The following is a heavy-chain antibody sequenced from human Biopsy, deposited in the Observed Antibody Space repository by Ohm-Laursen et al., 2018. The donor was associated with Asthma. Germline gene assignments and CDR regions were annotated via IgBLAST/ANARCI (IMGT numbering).Heavy chain of an antibody. D-gene: IGHD4-17*01. CDR1: GYSLTDLS. Sequence: ASVKVSCKVSGYSLTDLSMHWVRQAPGQGLEWMGGHDHEEGGTVNARRFQGRVTMTEDTSTDTAYMELSSLSSDDTAVHYCASDFPKDYVRYNFQFWGQGTLVTVSS. V-gene: IGHV1-24*01. CDR2: HDHEEGGT. J-gene: IGHJ4*02. CDR3: ASDFPKDYVRYNFQF.